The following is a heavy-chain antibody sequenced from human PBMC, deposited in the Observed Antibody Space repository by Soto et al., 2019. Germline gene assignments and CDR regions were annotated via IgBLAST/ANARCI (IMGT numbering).Heavy chain of an antibody. V-gene: IGHV3-48*03. CDR1: GFTFSSYE. D-gene: IGHD2-8*01. J-gene: IGHJ4*02. CDR3: ARLDCTNGVCSSRLLDY. CDR2: ISSSGSTI. Sequence: EVQLVESGGGLVQPGGSLRLSCAASGFTFSSYEMNWVRQAPGKGLEWVSYISSSGSTIYYADSVKGRFTISRDNAKNSLYLQMNSLRAEDTAVYYCARLDCTNGVCSSRLLDYWGQGTLVTVSS.